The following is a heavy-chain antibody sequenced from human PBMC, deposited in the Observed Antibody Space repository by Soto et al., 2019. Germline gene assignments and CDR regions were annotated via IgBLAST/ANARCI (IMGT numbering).Heavy chain of an antibody. Sequence: QITLNESGPTQVKPRQTLTLTCTFSGFSLTTSGVDEGGIRQYPGKAPKWLTLIYWDDEKRYSQSLKSRLTNAEDTAKNPVVLTMADCDPADTATYYRAHRVLRTVFGLVTTAASYFHFWGQGTPGADSS. J-gene: IGHJ4*02. CDR3: AHRVLRTVFGLVTTAASYFHF. D-gene: IGHD3-3*01. CDR1: GFSLTTSGVD. V-gene: IGHV2-5*02. CDR2: IYWDDEK.